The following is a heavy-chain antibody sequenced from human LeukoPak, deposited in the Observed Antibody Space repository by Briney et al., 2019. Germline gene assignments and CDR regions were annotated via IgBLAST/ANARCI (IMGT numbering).Heavy chain of an antibody. J-gene: IGHJ5*02. CDR2: MNPNSGNT. CDR1: GYTFTSYD. D-gene: IGHD3-10*01. CDR3: ARGRLGTWFGELKA. Sequence: ASVKVSCKASGYTFTSYDINWVRQATGQGLEWMGWMNPNSGNTGYAQKFQGRVTMTRNTSISTAYMELSSLRSDDTAVYYCARGRLGTWFGELKAWGQETLVTVSS. V-gene: IGHV1-8*01.